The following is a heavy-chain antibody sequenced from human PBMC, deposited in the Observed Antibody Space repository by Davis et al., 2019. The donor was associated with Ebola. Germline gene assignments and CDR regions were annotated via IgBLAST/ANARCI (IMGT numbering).Heavy chain of an antibody. D-gene: IGHD3-16*01. CDR3: ARGGEMYAFDI. CDR1: GGSISSGGYS. CDR2: IYHSGST. Sequence: MPSETLSLTCAVSGGSISSGGYSWSWIRQPPGKGLEWIVYIYHSGSTYYNPHPKSRVTISVDRSKNQFSLKLSSVTAADTAVYYCARGGEMYAFDIWGQGTMVTVSS. J-gene: IGHJ3*02. V-gene: IGHV4-30-2*01.